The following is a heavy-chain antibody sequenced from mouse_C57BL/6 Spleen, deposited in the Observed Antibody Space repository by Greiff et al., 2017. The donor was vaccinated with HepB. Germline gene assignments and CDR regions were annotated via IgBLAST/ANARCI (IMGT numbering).Heavy chain of an antibody. D-gene: IGHD4-1*01. V-gene: IGHV1-76*01. CDR2: IYPGSGNT. CDR1: GYTFTDYY. J-gene: IGHJ3*01. CDR3: AREGLGPLAY. Sequence: QVQLQQSGAELVRPGASVKLSCKASGYTFTDYYINWVKQRPGQGLEWIARIYPGSGNTYYNEKFKGKATLTAEKPSSTAYMQLSSLTSEDSAVYFCAREGLGPLAYWGQGTLVTVSA.